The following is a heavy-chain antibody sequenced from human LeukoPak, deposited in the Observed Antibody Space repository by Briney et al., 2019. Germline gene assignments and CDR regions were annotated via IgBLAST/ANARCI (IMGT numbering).Heavy chain of an antibody. CDR1: GFTFSSYA. CDR2: INHSGST. V-gene: IGHV4-34*01. J-gene: IGHJ6*03. D-gene: IGHD3-3*01. Sequence: PGGSLRLSCAASGFTFSSYAMSWVRQPPGKGLEWIGEINHSGSTNYNPSLKSRVTISVDTSKNQFSLKLSSVTAADTAVYYCARNNYYDFWSGPRYYYYMDVWGKGTTVTVSS. CDR3: ARNNYYDFWSGPRYYYYMDV.